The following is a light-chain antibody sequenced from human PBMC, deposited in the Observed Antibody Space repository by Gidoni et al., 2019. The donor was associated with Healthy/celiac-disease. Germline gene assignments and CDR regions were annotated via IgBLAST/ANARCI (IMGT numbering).Light chain of an antibody. J-gene: IGKJ1*01. Sequence: EIVLTQSPGTLSLSPGERATLSCRASQSVSSSYLAWYQQKPGQAPRLLIYGASSRATGIPDRFSGSGSGTDFTLTISRLEPEDFAVYYCQQYGSSPETFGQXTKVESK. CDR3: QQYGSSPET. CDR2: GAS. V-gene: IGKV3-20*01. CDR1: QSVSSSY.